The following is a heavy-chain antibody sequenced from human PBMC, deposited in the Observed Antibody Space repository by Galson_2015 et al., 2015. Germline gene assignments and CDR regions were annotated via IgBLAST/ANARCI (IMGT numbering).Heavy chain of an antibody. J-gene: IGHJ4*02. CDR3: ARVGGDIAARTWGYFDY. CDR2: ISYDGSNK. CDR1: GFTFSSYA. D-gene: IGHD6-6*01. Sequence: SLRLSCAASGFTFSSYAMHWVRQAPGKGLEWVAVISYDGSNKFYADSVKCRFTISRDNSKNTLYLQMNSLRPEDTAVYYCARVGGDIAARTWGYFDYWGQGTLVTVSS. V-gene: IGHV3-30-3*01.